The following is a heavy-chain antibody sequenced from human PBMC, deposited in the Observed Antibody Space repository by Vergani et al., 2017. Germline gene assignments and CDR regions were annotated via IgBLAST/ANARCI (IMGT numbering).Heavy chain of an antibody. D-gene: IGHD2-15*01. J-gene: IGHJ4*02. CDR1: GGTFSSYT. V-gene: IGHV1-69*09. CDR3: ARAENYCSGGSCYYY. CDR2: SIPILGIA. Sequence: QVQLVQSGAEVKKPGSSVKVSCKASGGTFSSYTISWVRQAPGQGLEWMGRSIPILGIANYAQKFQGRVTITADKSTSTAYMELSSLRSEDTAVYYCARAENYCSGGSCYYYWGQGTLVTVSS.